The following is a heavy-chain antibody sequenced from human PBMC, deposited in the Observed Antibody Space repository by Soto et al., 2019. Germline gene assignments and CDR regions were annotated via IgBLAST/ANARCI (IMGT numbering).Heavy chain of an antibody. V-gene: IGHV3-21*01. CDR3: ASNYDRSSDAFDI. CDR1: VFPLSSYS. CDR2: ISSSSSYI. Sequence: GSLRLSCSASVFPLSSYSLNWVRHAPGKGLEWVSSISSSSSYIYYADSVKGRFTISRENAKNSLYLQMNSLRAEDTAVYYCASNYDRSSDAFDIWGQGTMVTVSS. J-gene: IGHJ3*02. D-gene: IGHD3-22*01.